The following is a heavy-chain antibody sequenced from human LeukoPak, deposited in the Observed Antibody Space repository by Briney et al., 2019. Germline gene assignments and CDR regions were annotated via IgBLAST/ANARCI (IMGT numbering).Heavy chain of an antibody. J-gene: IGHJ4*02. CDR1: GFTFSSYA. Sequence: PGGPLRLSCAASGFTFSSYAMHWVRQAPGKGLVWVSRVKSDGSSTSYADSVKGRFTISRDNDRNTLYLQMNSLRAEDTAVYYCARDGFLGPVTAYLDYWGQGPPVTVSS. CDR2: VKSDGSST. D-gene: IGHD2-21*02. V-gene: IGHV3-74*01. CDR3: ARDGFLGPVTAYLDY.